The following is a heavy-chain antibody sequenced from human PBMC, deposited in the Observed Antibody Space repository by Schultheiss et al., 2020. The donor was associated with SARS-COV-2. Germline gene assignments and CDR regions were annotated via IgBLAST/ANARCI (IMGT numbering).Heavy chain of an antibody. D-gene: IGHD7-27*01. CDR2: ISWDGGST. CDR1: GFTFDDYA. CDR3: ARDSRGAWGFDY. J-gene: IGHJ4*02. V-gene: IGHV3-43D*03. Sequence: GGSLRLSCAASGFTFDDYAMHWVRQAPGKGLEWVPLISWDGGSTYYADSVKGRFTISRDNSKNTLYLQMNSLRAEDTAVYYCARDSRGAWGFDYWGQGTLVTVSS.